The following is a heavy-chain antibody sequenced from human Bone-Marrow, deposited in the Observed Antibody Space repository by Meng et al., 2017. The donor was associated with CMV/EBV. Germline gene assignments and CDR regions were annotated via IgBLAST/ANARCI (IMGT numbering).Heavy chain of an antibody. Sequence: ASVKVSCKASGYTFTSYGINWVRQAPGQGLEWMGIINPSGGSTSYAQNFQGRVTMTRDTSTSTVYMELSSLRSEDTAVYYCARAHPPQNAFDIWGQRTMVTVSS. J-gene: IGHJ3*02. V-gene: IGHV1-46*01. D-gene: IGHD1-14*01. CDR3: ARAHPPQNAFDI. CDR1: GYTFTSYG. CDR2: INPSGGST.